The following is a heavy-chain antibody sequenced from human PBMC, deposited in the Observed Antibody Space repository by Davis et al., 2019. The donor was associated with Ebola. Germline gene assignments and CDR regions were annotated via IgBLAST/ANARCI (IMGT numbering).Heavy chain of an antibody. CDR1: GGSISSGGYS. Sequence: SETLSLTCTVSGGSISSGGYSWSWIRQPPGKGLEWIGYIYHSGSTYYNPSLKSRVTISVDRSKNQFSLKLSSVTAADTAVYYCAKDLDIVLMVYALPVFDYWGQGTLVTVSS. D-gene: IGHD2-8*01. CDR2: IYHSGST. J-gene: IGHJ4*02. CDR3: AKDLDIVLMVYALPVFDY. V-gene: IGHV4-30-2*02.